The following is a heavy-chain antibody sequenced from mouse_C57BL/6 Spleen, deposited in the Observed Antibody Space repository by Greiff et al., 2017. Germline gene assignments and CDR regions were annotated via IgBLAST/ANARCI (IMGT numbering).Heavy chain of an antibody. CDR3: ARRFITTVVANFDY. CDR1: GYTFTDYY. J-gene: IGHJ2*01. CDR2: INPYNGGT. D-gene: IGHD1-1*01. V-gene: IGHV1-19*01. Sequence: VQLQQSGPVLVKPGASVKMSCKASGYTFTDYYMNWVKQSHGKSLEWIGVINPYNGGTSYNQKFKGKATLTVDKSSSTAYMELNSLTSEDSAVYYWARRFITTVVANFDYWGQGTTLTVSS.